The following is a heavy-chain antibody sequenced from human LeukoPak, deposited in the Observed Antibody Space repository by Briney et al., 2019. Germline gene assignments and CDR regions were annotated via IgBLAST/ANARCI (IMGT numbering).Heavy chain of an antibody. CDR2: ISDIGST. CDR1: GGSISSYY. V-gene: IGHV4-59*01. D-gene: IGHD2-2*02. Sequence: TSETLSLTCTVSGGSISSYYWSWIRQPPGKGLEWIAYISDIGSTNYNPSLKSRVTISLDTSKNQFSLKLSSVTAADTAVYYCARRSVVPAAIEQNWFDPWGQGTLVTVSS. CDR3: ARRSVVPAAIEQNWFDP. J-gene: IGHJ5*02.